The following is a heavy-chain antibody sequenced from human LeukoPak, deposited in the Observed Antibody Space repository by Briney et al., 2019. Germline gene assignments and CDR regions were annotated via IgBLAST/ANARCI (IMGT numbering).Heavy chain of an antibody. CDR3: AIGGEGRGTYFGH. J-gene: IGHJ1*01. CDR2: VSANGATT. V-gene: IGHV3-48*03. D-gene: IGHD1-26*01. Sequence: PGGSLSLSCAASGFSFDRYEMNWVRRAPGRGLEWISYVSANGATTYNAESVRGRFSISRDNAKTSLSLQMNSLRVEDTAVYYCAIGGEGRGTYFGHWGQGTLVTVFS. CDR1: GFSFDRYE.